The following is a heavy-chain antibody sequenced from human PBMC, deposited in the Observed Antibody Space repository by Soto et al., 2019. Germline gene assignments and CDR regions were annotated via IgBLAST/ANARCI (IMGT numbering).Heavy chain of an antibody. CDR1: GGSVSSGSYY. V-gene: IGHV4-61*01. D-gene: IGHD1-26*01. J-gene: IGHJ6*02. CDR3: ASGRRGYHYYGMDV. Sequence: SETLCLTCTVSGGSVSSGSYYWSWIRQPPGKGLEWIGYIYYSGSTNYNPSLKSRVTISVDTSKNQFSLKLSSVTAADTAVYYCASGRRGYHYYGMDVWGQGTTVIVSS. CDR2: IYYSGST.